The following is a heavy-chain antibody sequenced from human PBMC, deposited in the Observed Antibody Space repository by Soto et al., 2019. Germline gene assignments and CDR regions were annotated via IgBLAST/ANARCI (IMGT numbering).Heavy chain of an antibody. Sequence: ASVKVSCKASGYTFTSYGISWVRQAPGQGLEWMGWISAYNGNTNYAQKFQGRVTMTRDTSISTAYMELSRLRSDDTAVYYCARALYYYDSSGPLGYYGMDVWGQGTTVTVSS. V-gene: IGHV1-18*01. CDR3: ARALYYYDSSGPLGYYGMDV. CDR2: ISAYNGNT. J-gene: IGHJ6*02. D-gene: IGHD3-22*01. CDR1: GYTFTSYG.